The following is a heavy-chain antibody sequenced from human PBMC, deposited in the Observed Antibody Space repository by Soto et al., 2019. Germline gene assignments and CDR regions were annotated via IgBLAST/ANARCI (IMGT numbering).Heavy chain of an antibody. CDR2: IYYRGST. D-gene: IGHD3-10*01. CDR1: GGSISSNFYY. V-gene: IGHV4-39*07. Sequence: ETLSLTCTVSGGSISSNFYYWGWIRQPPGKGLQWIGNIYYRGSTNYNPSLKSRVTISVDTSKNQFSLKLSSVTAADTAVYYCGREPSLWFGELLSSYGMDVWGQGTTVTVSS. J-gene: IGHJ6*02. CDR3: GREPSLWFGELLSSYGMDV.